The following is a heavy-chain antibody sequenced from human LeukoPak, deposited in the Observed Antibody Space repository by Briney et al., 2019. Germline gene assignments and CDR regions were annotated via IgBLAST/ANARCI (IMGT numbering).Heavy chain of an antibody. J-gene: IGHJ4*02. V-gene: IGHV3-30-3*01. D-gene: IGHD2-2*01. CDR3: ARDRLTAADY. CDR2: ISYDGSNK. CDR1: GFTFSSYA. Sequence: GGSLRLSCAASGFTFSSYAMHWVRQAPGKGLEWVAVISYDGSNKYYADSVKGRFTISRDNSKNTLYLQMSSLRAEDTAVYYCARDRLTAADYWGQGTLVTVSS.